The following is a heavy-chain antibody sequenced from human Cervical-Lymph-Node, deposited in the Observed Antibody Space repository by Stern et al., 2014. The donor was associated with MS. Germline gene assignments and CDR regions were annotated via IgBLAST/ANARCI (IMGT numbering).Heavy chain of an antibody. CDR3: ARDPAYDSSGYYSYFDY. V-gene: IGHV1-2*06. J-gene: IGHJ4*02. Sequence: QVQLVQSGAEVKKPGASVKVSCKASGYTFTGYYMHWVRQAPGQGLELMGRINPNSGGANYAQKFHGSVTMTTDTSISTAYMELSRLRSDDTAVYYCARDPAYDSSGYYSYFDYWGQGTLVTVSS. CDR1: GYTFTGYY. D-gene: IGHD3-22*01. CDR2: INPNSGGA.